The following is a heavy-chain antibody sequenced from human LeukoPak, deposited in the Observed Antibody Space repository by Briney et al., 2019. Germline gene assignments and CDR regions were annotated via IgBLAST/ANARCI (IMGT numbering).Heavy chain of an antibody. CDR1: GGSISSYY. CDR2: IYYSGST. V-gene: IGHV4-59*08. Sequence: PSETLSPTCTVSGGSISSYYWSWIRQPPGKGLEWIGYIYYSGSTNYNPSLKSRVTISVDTSKNQFSLKLSSVTAADTAVYYCARQNIVVVPADNGPYGYWGQGTLVTVSS. J-gene: IGHJ4*02. CDR3: ARQNIVVVPADNGPYGY. D-gene: IGHD2-2*01.